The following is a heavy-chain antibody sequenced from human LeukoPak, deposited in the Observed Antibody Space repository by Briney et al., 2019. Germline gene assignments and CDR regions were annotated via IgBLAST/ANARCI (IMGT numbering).Heavy chain of an antibody. CDR1: GFTFSSYG. J-gene: IGHJ4*02. D-gene: IGHD1-26*01. CDR2: ISGSGGST. V-gene: IGHV3-23*01. Sequence: GGSLRLSCAASGFTFSSYGMSWVRQAPGKGLEWVSAISGSGGSTYYADSVKGRFTISRDNSKNTLYLQMNSLRAEDTAVYYCAKKKWELLAAPFDYWGQGTLVTVSS. CDR3: AKKKWELLAAPFDY.